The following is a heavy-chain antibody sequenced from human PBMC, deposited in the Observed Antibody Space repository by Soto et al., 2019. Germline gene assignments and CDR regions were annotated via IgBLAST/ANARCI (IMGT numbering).Heavy chain of an antibody. D-gene: IGHD3-22*01. CDR1: GFTFTNSA. CDR2: IVVGSGNT. Sequence: SVKVSCKASGFTFTNSAVQWVRQARGQRLEWIGWIVVGSGNTNYAQKFQERVTITRDMSTSTAYMELSSLRSEDTAVYYCVADDMIVVIWGKGTLVTVSS. V-gene: IGHV1-58*01. J-gene: IGHJ4*02. CDR3: VADDMIVVI.